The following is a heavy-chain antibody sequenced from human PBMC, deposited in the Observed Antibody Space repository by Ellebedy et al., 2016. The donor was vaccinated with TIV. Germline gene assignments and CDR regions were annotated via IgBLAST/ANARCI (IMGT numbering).Heavy chain of an antibody. CDR2: IIPISDTA. D-gene: IGHD1-7*01. V-gene: IGHV1-69*13. J-gene: IGHJ4*02. Sequence: SVKVSXKASGGTFSSCTISWVRQAPGQGLEWMGGIIPISDTANYAQKFQGRVTITADESTSTAYMELSSLRSEDTAVYYCAREAGNYAHFDYWGQGTLVTVSS. CDR3: AREAGNYAHFDY. CDR1: GGTFSSCT.